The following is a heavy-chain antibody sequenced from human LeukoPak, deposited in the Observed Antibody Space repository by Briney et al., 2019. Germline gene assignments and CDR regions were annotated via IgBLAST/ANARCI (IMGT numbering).Heavy chain of an antibody. D-gene: IGHD3-10*01. CDR3: AHTHPRDRITMFRGVIVGCGFDY. CDR1: GFSLSTSGVR. J-gene: IGHJ4*02. CDR2: IYWDADK. V-gene: IGHV2-5*02. Sequence: ESGPTLVKTTETLTLTCTLSGFSLSTSGVRVGWIRQPPGKALEWLALIYWDADKRYSPSLKTRLTITKDTSKNQVVLTMTNMDTVDTATYYCAHTHPRDRITMFRGVIVGCGFDYWGQGTLVTVSS.